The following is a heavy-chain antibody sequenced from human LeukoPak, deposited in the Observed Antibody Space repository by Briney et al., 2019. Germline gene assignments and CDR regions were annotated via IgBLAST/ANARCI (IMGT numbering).Heavy chain of an antibody. J-gene: IGHJ5*02. CDR2: IYTSEST. V-gene: IGHV4-4*07. Sequence: SETLSLTCTVSGGSISSYYWSWIRQPAGKGLEWIGRIYTSESTNYNPSLKSRVTMSVGTSKNQFSLKLSSVTAADTAVYYCARDLMITFGGAITNWFDPWGQGTLVTVSS. CDR3: ARDLMITFGGAITNWFDP. D-gene: IGHD3-16*02. CDR1: GGSISSYY.